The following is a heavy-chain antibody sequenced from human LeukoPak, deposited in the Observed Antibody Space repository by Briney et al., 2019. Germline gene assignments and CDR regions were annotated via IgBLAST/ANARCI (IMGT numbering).Heavy chain of an antibody. CDR2: ISYHGNTA. Sequence: GGSLRLSCAASGFTFSSYAMHWVRQAPGMGLDWVALISYHGNTAYYADSVKGRFTISRDNAKNTLYLQVNNLRAEDTAVYYCARGPNSNWSGLDFWGQGTLLTVSS. CDR1: GFTFSSYA. CDR3: ARGPNSNWSGLDF. D-gene: IGHD6-6*01. V-gene: IGHV3-30*04. J-gene: IGHJ4*02.